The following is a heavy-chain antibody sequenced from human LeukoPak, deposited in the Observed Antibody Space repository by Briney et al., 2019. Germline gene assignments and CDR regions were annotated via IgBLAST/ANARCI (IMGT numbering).Heavy chain of an antibody. D-gene: IGHD2-2*01. CDR3: ARPSSTSFYWYFDL. Sequence: SETLSLTCAVSGYSISSGYYWGWIRQPPGKGLEWIGSIYHSGSTYYNPSLKSRVTISVHTSKNQFSLKLSSVTAADTAVYYCARPSSTSFYWYFDLWGRGTLVTVSS. V-gene: IGHV4-38-2*01. J-gene: IGHJ2*01. CDR2: IYHSGST. CDR1: GYSISSGYY.